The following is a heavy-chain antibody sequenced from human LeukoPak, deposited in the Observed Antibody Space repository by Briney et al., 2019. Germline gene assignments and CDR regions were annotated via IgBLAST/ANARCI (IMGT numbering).Heavy chain of an antibody. CDR2: INWNGGST. CDR3: ARASPSITMGPYYYYGMDV. Sequence: GGSLRLSCAASGFTFDDYGMSWVRQAPGKGLEWVSGINWNGGSTGYADSVKGRFTISRDNAKNSLYLQMNSLRAEDTALYYCARASPSITMGPYYYYGMDVWGQGTTVTVSS. D-gene: IGHD3-10*01. V-gene: IGHV3-20*04. CDR1: GFTFDDYG. J-gene: IGHJ6*02.